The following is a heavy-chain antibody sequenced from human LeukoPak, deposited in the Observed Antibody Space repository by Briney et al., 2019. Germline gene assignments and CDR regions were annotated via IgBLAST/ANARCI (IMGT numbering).Heavy chain of an antibody. CDR3: ARDGGLYCGGDCGY. Sequence: PSETLSLTCTVSGGSISSSSYYWGWIRQPPGKGLEWIGSIYYSGSTYYNPSLKSRVTISVDTSKNQFSLKLSSVTAADTAVYYCARDGGLYCGGDCGYWGQGTLVTVSS. J-gene: IGHJ4*02. V-gene: IGHV4-39*07. CDR1: GGSISSSSYY. D-gene: IGHD2-21*02. CDR2: IYYSGST.